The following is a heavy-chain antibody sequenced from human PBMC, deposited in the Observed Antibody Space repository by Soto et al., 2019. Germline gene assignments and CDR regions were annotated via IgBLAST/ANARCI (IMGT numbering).Heavy chain of an antibody. CDR3: ASSGSGSSNYYYGMDV. CDR2: ISAYNGNT. Sequence: ASVKVSCKASGYTFTSYGISWVRQAPGQGLEWMGWISAYNGNTNYAQKLQGRVTMTTDTSTSTAYMELRSLRSDDTAVYYCASSGSGSSNYYYGMDVWGQGTTVTVSS. V-gene: IGHV1-18*04. J-gene: IGHJ6*02. CDR1: GYTFTSYG. D-gene: IGHD1-26*01.